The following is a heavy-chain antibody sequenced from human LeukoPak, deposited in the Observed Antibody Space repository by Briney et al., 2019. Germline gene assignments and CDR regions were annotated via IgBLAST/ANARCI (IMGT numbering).Heavy chain of an antibody. CDR1: GYTFTGYY. D-gene: IGHD3-10*01. CDR2: INPNSGGT. Sequence: ASVKVSCKASGYTFTGYYMHWVRQAPGQGLEWMGWINPNSGGTNYAQKFQGRVTMTRDTSISTAYMELSRLRSDDTAVYYCARGRGRAGIWFREPHQRPIDYWGQGTLVTVSS. V-gene: IGHV1-2*02. J-gene: IGHJ4*02. CDR3: ARGRGRAGIWFREPHQRPIDY.